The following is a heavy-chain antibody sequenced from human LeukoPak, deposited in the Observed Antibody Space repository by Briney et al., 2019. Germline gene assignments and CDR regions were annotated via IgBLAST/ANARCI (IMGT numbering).Heavy chain of an antibody. J-gene: IGHJ5*02. CDR2: ISSSSSYI. CDR1: GFTFSSYS. D-gene: IGHD6-19*01. CDR3: AKDTIPRIAVAGGGRFDP. V-gene: IGHV3-21*01. Sequence: PGGSLRLSCAASGFTFSSYSMNWVRQAPGKGLEWVSSISSSSSYIYYADSVKGRFTISRDNAKNSLYLQMNSLRAEDTAVYYCAKDTIPRIAVAGGGRFDPWGQGTLVTVSS.